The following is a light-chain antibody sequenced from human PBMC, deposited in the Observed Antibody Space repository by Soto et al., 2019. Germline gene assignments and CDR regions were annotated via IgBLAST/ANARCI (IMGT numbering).Light chain of an antibody. CDR3: QPRGNWPLT. CDR2: DAS. Sequence: EIVLTQSPATLSLSPGERATLSCRASQSVSSYLAWYQQKPGQAPRLLIYDASNRATGIPARFSGSGSGTDFTRTISSLEPEDLADYYCQPRGNWPLTFGGGTKVEIK. CDR1: QSVSSY. J-gene: IGKJ4*01. V-gene: IGKV3-11*01.